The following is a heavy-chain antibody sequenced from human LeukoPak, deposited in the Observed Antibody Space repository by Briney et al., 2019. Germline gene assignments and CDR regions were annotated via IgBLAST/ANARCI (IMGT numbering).Heavy chain of an antibody. Sequence: ASVKVSCKASGYTFTSYAMHWVRQAPGQRLEGMGWINAGNGNTKYSQKFQGRVTITRDTSASTAYMELSSPRSEDTAVYYCARELWPGYGMDVWGKGTTVTVSS. V-gene: IGHV1-3*01. CDR2: INAGNGNT. CDR1: GYTFTSYA. D-gene: IGHD3-16*01. CDR3: ARELWPGYGMDV. J-gene: IGHJ6*04.